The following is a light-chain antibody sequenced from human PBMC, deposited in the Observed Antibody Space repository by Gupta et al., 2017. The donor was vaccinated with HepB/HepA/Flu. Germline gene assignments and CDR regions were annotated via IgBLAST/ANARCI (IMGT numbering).Light chain of an antibody. CDR2: GAS. Sequence: EIVLTQSPGIISLSPGERATLSCRASETFSSNYLAWYQQKPGQAPRLLIYGASRRATGIPDRFSGIGSGTEFTLTISRLEPEDLPVYYCQQYGSSPLTFGQGTKVEIK. V-gene: IGKV3-20*01. J-gene: IGKJ1*01. CDR3: QQYGSSPLT. CDR1: ETFSSNY.